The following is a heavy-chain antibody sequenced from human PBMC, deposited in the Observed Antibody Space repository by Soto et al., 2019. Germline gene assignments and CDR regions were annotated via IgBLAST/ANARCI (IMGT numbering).Heavy chain of an antibody. CDR2: ISGSGGST. CDR1: GFTFSSYA. CDR3: AKAGIAVAATGVYFDY. Sequence: GGSLRLSCAASGFTFSSYAMSWVRQAPGKGLEWVSAISGSGGSTYYADSVKGRFTISRDNSKNTLYLQMNSLRAEDTAVYYCAKAGIAVAATGVYFDYWGQGTLVTVSS. V-gene: IGHV3-23*01. D-gene: IGHD6-19*01. J-gene: IGHJ4*02.